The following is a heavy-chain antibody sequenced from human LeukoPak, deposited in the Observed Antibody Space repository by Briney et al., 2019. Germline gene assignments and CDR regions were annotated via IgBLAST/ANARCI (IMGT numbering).Heavy chain of an antibody. V-gene: IGHV3-21*04. D-gene: IGHD6-13*01. J-gene: IGHJ4*02. CDR3: AKQYSSSWYSSLD. Sequence: GGSLRLSCAASGFTFSSYSIIWVRQAPGKGLEWVSSISSSSSYIYYADSVKGRFTISRDNSKNTLYLQMNSLRAEDTAVYYCAKQYSSSWYSSLDWGQGTLVTVSS. CDR1: GFTFSSYS. CDR2: ISSSSSYI.